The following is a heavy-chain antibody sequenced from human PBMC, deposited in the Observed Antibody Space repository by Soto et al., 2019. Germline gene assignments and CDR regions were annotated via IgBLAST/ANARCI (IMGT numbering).Heavy chain of an antibody. V-gene: IGHV3-21*01. Sequence: PGGSLRLSFAASGFTFSSYAMNWVLHAPGKGLEWVSSISSSSGYRYYADSVKGRFTISRDNGKNSLYLQMNSLRVEDTAVYYCAKERTPPGSGDSDYWGQGTLAPVSS. J-gene: IGHJ4*02. CDR1: GFTFSSYA. CDR3: AKERTPPGSGDSDY. CDR2: ISSSSGYR. D-gene: IGHD6-25*01.